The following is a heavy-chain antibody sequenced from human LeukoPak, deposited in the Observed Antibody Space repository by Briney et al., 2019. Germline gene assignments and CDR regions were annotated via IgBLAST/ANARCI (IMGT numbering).Heavy chain of an antibody. D-gene: IGHD3-22*01. V-gene: IGHV1-69*13. J-gene: IGHJ6*02. CDR3: AGQDPHSSGYDWRGYYYYYGMDV. Sequence: SVKVSCKASGGTFSSYAISWVRQAPGQGLEWMGGIIPNFGTTNYAQKFQGRVTITADESTSTAYMELSSLRSEDTAVYYCAGQDPHSSGYDWRGYYYYYGMDVWGQGTTVTVSS. CDR1: GGTFSSYA. CDR2: IIPNFGTT.